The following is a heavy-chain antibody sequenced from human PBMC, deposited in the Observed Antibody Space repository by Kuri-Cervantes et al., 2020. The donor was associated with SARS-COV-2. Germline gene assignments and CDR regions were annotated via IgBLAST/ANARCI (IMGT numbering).Heavy chain of an antibody. Sequence: SETLSLTCTVSGGSISSYYWSWIRQPAGKGLEWIGRIYSGGSANYNPSLKSRVTMSVDSSKNQFSLKLSSVTAADTAVYYCARATSRPTIAAAGYFDSWGQGILVTVSS. CDR2: IYSGGSA. CDR3: ARATSRPTIAAAGYFDS. V-gene: IGHV4-4*07. J-gene: IGHJ4*02. D-gene: IGHD6-25*01. CDR1: GGSISSYY.